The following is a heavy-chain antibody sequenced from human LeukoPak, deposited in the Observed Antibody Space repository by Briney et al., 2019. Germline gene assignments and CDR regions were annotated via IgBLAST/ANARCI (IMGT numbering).Heavy chain of an antibody. CDR1: GFTFSSYA. V-gene: IGHV3-30-3*01. CDR2: ISYDGSNK. J-gene: IGHJ3*02. D-gene: IGHD3-10*01. Sequence: PGGSLRLSCAASGFTFSSYAMHWVRQAPGKGLEWVAVISYDGSNKYYADSVKGRFTISRDNSKNTLYLQMNSLRAEDTAVYYCARDHVTMHFGDDAFDIWGQGTMVTVSS. CDR3: ARDHVTMHFGDDAFDI.